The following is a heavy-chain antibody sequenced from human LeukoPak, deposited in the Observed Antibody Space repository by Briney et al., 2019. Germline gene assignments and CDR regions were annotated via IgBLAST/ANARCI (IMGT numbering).Heavy chain of an antibody. Sequence: ASVKVSCKASGYTFTSYGISWVRQAPGQGPEWMGWISAYNGNTNYAQKLQGRVTMTTDTSTSTAYMELRSLRSDDTAVYYCARGGDIVVVPAALDYWGQGTLVTVSS. CDR3: ARGGDIVVVPAALDY. CDR2: ISAYNGNT. J-gene: IGHJ4*02. D-gene: IGHD2-2*01. CDR1: GYTFTSYG. V-gene: IGHV1-18*01.